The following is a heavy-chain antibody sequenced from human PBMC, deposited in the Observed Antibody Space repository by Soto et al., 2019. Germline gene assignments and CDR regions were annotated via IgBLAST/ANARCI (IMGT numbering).Heavy chain of an antibody. D-gene: IGHD3-3*01. CDR2: IFPGDSDT. CDR3: ARARVSTPRLEDPFDI. V-gene: IGHV5-51*01. J-gene: IGHJ3*02. CDR1: GYSFTTYW. Sequence: GESLKISCKGSGYSFTTYWLAWVRQMPGKGLEYMGIIFPGDSDTRYSPSFQGQVTISADKSISTAYLQWTSLKASDTAIYYCARARVSTPRLEDPFDIWGQGTMVTVSS.